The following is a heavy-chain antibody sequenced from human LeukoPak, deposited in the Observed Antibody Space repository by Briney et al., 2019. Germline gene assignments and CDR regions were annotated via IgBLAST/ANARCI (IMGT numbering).Heavy chain of an antibody. D-gene: IGHD3-22*01. CDR1: EFTFSNYW. V-gene: IGHV3-33*08. CDR3: ARDSEFDSSGYSPPLQY. J-gene: IGHJ4*02. Sequence: GGSLRLSCAASEFTFSNYWMSWVRQAPGKGLEWVAVIWYDGSDKYYADPVKGRFTISRDNSKNTLYLQMNSLRAEDTAVYYCARDSEFDSSGYSPPLQYWGQGTLVTVSS. CDR2: IWYDGSDK.